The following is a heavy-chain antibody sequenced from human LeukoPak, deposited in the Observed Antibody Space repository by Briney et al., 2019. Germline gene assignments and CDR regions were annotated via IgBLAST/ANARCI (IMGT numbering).Heavy chain of an antibody. D-gene: IGHD3-10*01. V-gene: IGHV4-39*07. Sequence: SETLSLTCTVSGGSISSSSYYWGWIRQPPGKGLEWIGSIHYSGSTNYNPSLKSRVTISVDTSKNQFSLKLSSVTAADTAVYYCARVEEGYGSGRRENYYYYYMDVWGKGTTVTISS. CDR2: IHYSGST. CDR3: ARVEEGYGSGRRENYYYYYMDV. CDR1: GGSISSSSYY. J-gene: IGHJ6*03.